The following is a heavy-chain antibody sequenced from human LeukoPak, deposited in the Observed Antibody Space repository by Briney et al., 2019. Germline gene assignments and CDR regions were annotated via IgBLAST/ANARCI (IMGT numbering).Heavy chain of an antibody. Sequence: SETLSLTCTVSGDSVSNGNYYWSWLRQPPGKALEWIGYIYYTGKTYYNPSLEGRVTILVDTSRNHFPVKLSSVTAADTAVYYCARSQNYYGSGDYWSQGTLVTVSS. CDR2: IYYTGKT. CDR3: ARSQNYYGSGDY. J-gene: IGHJ4*02. CDR1: GDSVSNGNYY. V-gene: IGHV4-61*03. D-gene: IGHD3-10*01.